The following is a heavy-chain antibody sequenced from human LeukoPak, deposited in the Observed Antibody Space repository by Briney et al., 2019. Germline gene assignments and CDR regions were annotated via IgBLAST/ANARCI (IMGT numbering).Heavy chain of an antibody. CDR1: GGSISSYY. V-gene: IGHV4-59*01. CDR2: IYYSGST. Sequence: SETLSLTCTVSGGSISSYYWSWIRQPPGKGLERIGYIYYSGSTNYNPSLQSRVTISLDTSKNQFSLKLNSVTAADTAVYYCARYYSSSYYYFDYWGQGTLVTVSS. J-gene: IGHJ4*02. D-gene: IGHD1-26*01. CDR3: ARYYSSSYYYFDY.